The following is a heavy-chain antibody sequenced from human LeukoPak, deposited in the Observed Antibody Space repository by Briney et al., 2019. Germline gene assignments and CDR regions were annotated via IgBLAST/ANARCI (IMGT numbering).Heavy chain of an antibody. Sequence: SETLSLTCTVSGGSISSYYWSWIRQPPGKGLEWVGYIYYSGSTNYNPSLKSRVTISVDTSKNQFSLKLSSVTAADTAVYYCARKRIAAAGAPEYYFDYWGQGTLVTVSS. CDR1: GGSISSYY. J-gene: IGHJ4*02. CDR3: ARKRIAAAGAPEYYFDY. CDR2: IYYSGST. V-gene: IGHV4-59*08. D-gene: IGHD6-13*01.